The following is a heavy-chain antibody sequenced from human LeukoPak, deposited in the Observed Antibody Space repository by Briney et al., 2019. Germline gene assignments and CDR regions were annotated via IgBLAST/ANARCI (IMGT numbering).Heavy chain of an antibody. D-gene: IGHD4-17*01. CDR3: LRAPAAY. CDR2: IRSKANSYAT. CDR1: GFTFSGSA. Sequence: PGGPLRLSCAASGFTFSGSAMHWVRQASGKGLEWVGRIRSKANSYATAYAASVKGRFTISRDDSKNTAYLQMNSLKTEDTAVYYCLRAPAAYWGQGTLVTASS. J-gene: IGHJ4*02. V-gene: IGHV3-73*01.